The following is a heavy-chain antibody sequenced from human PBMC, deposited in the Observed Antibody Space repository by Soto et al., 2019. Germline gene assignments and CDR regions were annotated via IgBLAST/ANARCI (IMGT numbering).Heavy chain of an antibody. V-gene: IGHV4-38-2*02. CDR1: GYSIGSSYY. CDR3: ARDLGTTTRELRWFDS. Sequence: SETLSLTCAVSGYSIGSSYYWGWIRQPPGKGLEWIGAIHHGGSSFYNPSLKSRVTMSVDTSKNQFSLILRSVTAADTAVYFCARDLGTTTRELRWFDSWGQGTLVTVSS. CDR2: IHHGGSS. J-gene: IGHJ5*01. D-gene: IGHD3-16*01.